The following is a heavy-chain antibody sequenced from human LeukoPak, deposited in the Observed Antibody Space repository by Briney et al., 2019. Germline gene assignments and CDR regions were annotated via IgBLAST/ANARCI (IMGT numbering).Heavy chain of an antibody. CDR1: GFTFSSYW. Sequence: GGSLRLSCAASGFTFSSYWMNWVRQAPGKGLVWVSRIASDGSSTTYADSVKGRFTISRDNSKNTPYLQMNSLRAEDTAVYYCASNWNDGLDYWGQGTLVTVSS. CDR3: ASNWNDGLDY. J-gene: IGHJ4*02. D-gene: IGHD1-1*01. CDR2: IASDGSST. V-gene: IGHV3-74*01.